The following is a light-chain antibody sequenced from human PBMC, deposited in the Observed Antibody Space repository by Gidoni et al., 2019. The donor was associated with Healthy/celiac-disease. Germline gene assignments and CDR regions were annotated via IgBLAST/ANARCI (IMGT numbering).Light chain of an antibody. CDR2: SNN. CDR3: AAWDDSLNAVV. CDR1: SSNIGSNT. Sequence: QSVLTPPPSASGTPGQRVTISCSGSSSNIGSNTVNWYQQLPGTPPKLLIYSNNQRPSGVPDRFSGSKSGTSASLAISGLQSEDEADYYCAAWDDSLNAVVFGGGTKLTVL. V-gene: IGLV1-44*01. J-gene: IGLJ2*01.